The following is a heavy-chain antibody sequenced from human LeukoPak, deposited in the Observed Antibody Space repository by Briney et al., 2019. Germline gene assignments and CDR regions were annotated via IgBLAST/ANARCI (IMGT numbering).Heavy chain of an antibody. CDR1: GYSFTRYW. V-gene: IGHV5-51*01. J-gene: IGHJ4*02. Sequence: GESLKIPCKGSGYSFTRYWIGWVRQMPGKGLEWMGIIYPGDSDTRYSPSFQGQVTISADKSISTAYLQWSSLKASDTAMYYCARQGGYCSSTSCLSDFDYWGQGTLVTVSS. CDR3: ARQGGYCSSTSCLSDFDY. D-gene: IGHD2-2*01. CDR2: IYPGDSDT.